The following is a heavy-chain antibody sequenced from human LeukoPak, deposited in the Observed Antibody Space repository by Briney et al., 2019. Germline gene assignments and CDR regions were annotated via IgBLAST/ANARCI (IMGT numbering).Heavy chain of an antibody. CDR1: VGSISSYY. J-gene: IGHJ3*02. Sequence: PSESLCLTRAVSVGSISSYYWSCIREPPGKGLEWGGYIYYSGSTNYNPSLRSRVTISVDTSKNQFSLKLSSVTAADTAVYYCARGSDYGDYGPDAFDIWGQGTMVTVSS. D-gene: IGHD4-17*01. CDR3: ARGSDYGDYGPDAFDI. V-gene: IGHV4-59*12. CDR2: IYYSGST.